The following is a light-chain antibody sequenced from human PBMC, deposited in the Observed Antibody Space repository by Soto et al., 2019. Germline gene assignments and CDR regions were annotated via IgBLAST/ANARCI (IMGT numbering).Light chain of an antibody. CDR3: QQRSNI. CDR1: ESTSGY. CDR2: DAS. Sequence: EIVLTQSPATLSLSPGERATLSCRASESTSGYLAWYQQKPGQAPSLLIYDASNRATGIPARFSGSGSGTDFTLAISSLEPEDFAVYYCQQRSNIFGPGTKVDIK. V-gene: IGKV3-11*01. J-gene: IGKJ3*01.